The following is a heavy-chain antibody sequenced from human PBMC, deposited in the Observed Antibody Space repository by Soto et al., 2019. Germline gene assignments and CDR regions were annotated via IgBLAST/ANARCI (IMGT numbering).Heavy chain of an antibody. J-gene: IGHJ4*02. D-gene: IGHD2-21*02. CDR1: GFTFNSVS. CDR3: AREPYGDSQYFDY. Sequence: QVQLVESGGGMAQAGTSLRLSCTGSGFTFNSVSQHWVRQGPDKGLEWVAVVSFDGKVTYYADSVKGRFTVSSDISKNTIYLQANSLRPEDTAVYYCAREPYGDSQYFDYWGQGTPVTVSS. V-gene: IGHV3-30*04. CDR2: VSFDGKVT.